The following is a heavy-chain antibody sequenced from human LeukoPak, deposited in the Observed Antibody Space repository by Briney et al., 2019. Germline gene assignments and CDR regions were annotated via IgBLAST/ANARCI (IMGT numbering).Heavy chain of an antibody. V-gene: IGHV4-59*12. D-gene: IGHD3-10*01. CDR1: GVSISSYY. Sequence: PSETLSLTCTVSGVSISSYYWSWIRQPPGKGLEWIGYIYYSGSTNYNPSLKSRVTISVDTSKNQFSLNLTSVTAADTAVYYCATDGMVRGPDAWFDSWGQGILVTVSS. CDR2: IYYSGST. J-gene: IGHJ5*01. CDR3: ATDGMVRGPDAWFDS.